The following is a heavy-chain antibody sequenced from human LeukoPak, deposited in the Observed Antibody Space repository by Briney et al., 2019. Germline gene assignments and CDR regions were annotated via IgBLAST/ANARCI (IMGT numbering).Heavy chain of an antibody. Sequence: SETLSLTCTVSGGSLSTYYWSWIRRSPGKGLEWVGSIYYSGTTNYSPSLKSRVTISVDTSKNQFSLELNSVTAADTAVYYCAVNLTRHTFDIWGQGTMVTVSS. CDR3: AVNLTRHTFDI. V-gene: IGHV4-59*08. D-gene: IGHD1-1*01. J-gene: IGHJ3*02. CDR1: GGSLSTYY. CDR2: IYYSGTT.